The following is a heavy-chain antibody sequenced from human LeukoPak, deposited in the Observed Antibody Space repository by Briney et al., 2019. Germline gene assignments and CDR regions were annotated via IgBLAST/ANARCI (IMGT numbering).Heavy chain of an antibody. V-gene: IGHV3-30-3*01. J-gene: IGHJ4*02. CDR3: ATARELGRRAY. CDR1: GFTFSSYA. D-gene: IGHD7-27*01. CDR2: ISYDGSNK. Sequence: GGSLRLSCAASGFTFSSYAMHWVRQAPGKGLEWVAVISYDGSNKYYADSVKGRFTISRDNSKNTLYLQMNSLRAEDTAVYYCATARELGRRAYWGQGTLVTVSS.